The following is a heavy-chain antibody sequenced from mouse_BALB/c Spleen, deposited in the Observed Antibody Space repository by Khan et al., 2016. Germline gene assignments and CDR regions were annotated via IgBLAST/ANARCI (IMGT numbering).Heavy chain of an antibody. CDR1: GYSFTNYG. Sequence: QIQLVQSGPELKKPGETVKISCKASGYSFTNYGMNWVKQAPGKGLKWMGWIDTNTGEPTYAEEFKGRFAFSLETSAITAYLQINNLKNDDTATYFWARWGYYYAWFAYWGQGTLVTVSA. CDR2: IDTNTGEP. V-gene: IGHV9-3*02. D-gene: IGHD1-1*01. CDR3: ARWGYYYAWFAY. J-gene: IGHJ3*01.